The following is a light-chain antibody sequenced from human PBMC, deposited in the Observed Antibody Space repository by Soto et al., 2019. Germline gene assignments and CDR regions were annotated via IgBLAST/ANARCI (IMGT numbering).Light chain of an antibody. CDR3: CSYAGRYIYV. V-gene: IGLV2-11*01. CDR1: NSDVGAYNY. Sequence: QSALTQPRSVSGSPGQSVTISCTGTNSDVGAYNYVSWYQQHPGKAPKLMIYDVSKRPSGVPDRFSGSKSGNTASLTIPGLQAEDEADYYCCSYAGRYIYVFGTGTKVTVL. J-gene: IGLJ1*01. CDR2: DVS.